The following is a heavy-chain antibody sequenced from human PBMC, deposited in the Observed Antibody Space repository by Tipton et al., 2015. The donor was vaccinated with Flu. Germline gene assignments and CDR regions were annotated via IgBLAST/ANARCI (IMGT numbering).Heavy chain of an antibody. D-gene: IGHD6-19*01. J-gene: IGHJ4*02. CDR3: AKGRMGMGVAGTFEY. V-gene: IGHV3-23*01. CDR1: GFTFSSYA. Sequence: SLRLSCAASGFTFSSYAMSWVRQAPGKGLEWVSAISGSGGSTYYADSVKGRFTISRDNAQNSLFLQMNSLRAEDTALYYCAKGRMGMGVAGTFEYWGQGTLVTVSS. CDR2: ISGSGGST.